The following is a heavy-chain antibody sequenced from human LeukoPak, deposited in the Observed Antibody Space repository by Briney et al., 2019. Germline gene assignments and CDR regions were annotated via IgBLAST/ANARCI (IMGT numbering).Heavy chain of an antibody. J-gene: IGHJ5*02. V-gene: IGHV1-8*01. CDR3: ARLLGWQWLERNNWFDP. Sequence: ASVKVSCKASGYTFTSYDINWVRQATGQGLEWMGWMNPNSGNTGYAQKFQGRVTMTRNTSISTAYMELSSLRSEDTAVYYCARLLGWQWLERNNWFDPWGQGTLVTVTS. CDR1: GYTFTSYD. CDR2: MNPNSGNT. D-gene: IGHD6-19*01.